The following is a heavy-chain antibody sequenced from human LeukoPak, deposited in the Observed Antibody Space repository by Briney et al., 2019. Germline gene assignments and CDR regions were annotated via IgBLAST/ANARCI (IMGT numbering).Heavy chain of an antibody. J-gene: IGHJ4*02. Sequence: GGSLKLSVPAPGSPLGDFIFHWFGKVSGKGRKWLGGIKTKTDSDATTYAASVKGRFTISRDDSKNTAYLQMNNLKTEDTAVYYCARRDCTSFKCYSFDYWGQGILVTVSS. CDR3: ARRDCTSFKCYSFDY. CDR2: IKTKTDSDAT. CDR1: GSPLGDF. V-gene: IGHV3-73*01. D-gene: IGHD2-8*01.